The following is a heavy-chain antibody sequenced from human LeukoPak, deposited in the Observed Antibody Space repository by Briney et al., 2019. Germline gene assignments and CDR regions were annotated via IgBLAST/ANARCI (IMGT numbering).Heavy chain of an antibody. CDR1: GFTFSSYW. CDR3: ARGVQGHYYDSSGPTDDYFDY. CDR2: INSDGSRT. Sequence: GSLRLSCAASGFTFSSYWMHWVRQTPGKGLVWVSHINSDGSRTRYADSVKGRFTISRDNAKNTLSLQMNSLRAEDTAVYYCARGVQGHYYDSSGPTDDYFDYWGQGTLVTVSS. V-gene: IGHV3-74*01. J-gene: IGHJ4*02. D-gene: IGHD3-22*01.